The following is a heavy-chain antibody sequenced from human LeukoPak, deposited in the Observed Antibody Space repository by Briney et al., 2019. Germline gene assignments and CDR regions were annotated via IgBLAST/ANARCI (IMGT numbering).Heavy chain of an antibody. CDR1: GGSISSYY. CDR2: IYTSGST. V-gene: IGHV4-4*07. D-gene: IGHD3-10*01. Sequence: PSETLSLTCTVSGGSISSYYWSWIRQPAGKGLEWIGRIYTSGSTNYNPSLKSRVTMSVDTSKNQFSLKLSSVTAADTAVYYCARDNYYGSGGFYYYYYYYMDVWGKGTTVTVSS. J-gene: IGHJ6*03. CDR3: ARDNYYGSGGFYYYYYYYMDV.